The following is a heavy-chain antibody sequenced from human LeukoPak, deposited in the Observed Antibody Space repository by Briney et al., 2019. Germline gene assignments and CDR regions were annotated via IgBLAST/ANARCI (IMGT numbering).Heavy chain of an antibody. V-gene: IGHV3-21*04. Sequence: PGGSLRLSCAASGFTFSSYSMNWVRQAPGKGLEWVSSISSSSSYIYYADSVKGRFTISRDNAKNSLYLQMNSLRAGDTAVYYCANQPGLYNNGWSTTYHFFGLDVWGQGTTVTVSS. D-gene: IGHD6-19*01. CDR2: ISSSSSYI. J-gene: IGHJ6*02. CDR1: GFTFSSYS. CDR3: ANQPGLYNNGWSTTYHFFGLDV.